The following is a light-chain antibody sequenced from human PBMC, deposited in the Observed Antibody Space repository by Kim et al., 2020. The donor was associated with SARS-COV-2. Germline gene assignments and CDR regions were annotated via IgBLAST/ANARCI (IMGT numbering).Light chain of an antibody. CDR3: QSYDSSLSGSV. CDR1: SPNIGADYA. J-gene: IGLJ3*02. CDR2: TNS. V-gene: IGLV1-40*01. Sequence: VAISGTGSSPNIGADYAVHWYQQFPGTAPKRRIYTNSNRPSGVPDRFSGSKSGTSASLAITGLQPEDEADYYCQSYDSSLSGSVFGGGTQLTVL.